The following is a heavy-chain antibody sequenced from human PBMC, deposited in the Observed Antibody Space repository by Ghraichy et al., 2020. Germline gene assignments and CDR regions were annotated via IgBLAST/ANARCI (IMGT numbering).Heavy chain of an antibody. V-gene: IGHV3-48*02. Sequence: LSLTCVGTGFTFSTYAMNWVRRPPGKGLEWISYISPGSDTIYYADSVKGRFTVSRDNAKNSLYLQLNNLRDEDTAFYYCARDSSGRPHDYWGQGTLVTVSS. D-gene: IGHD6-19*01. J-gene: IGHJ4*02. CDR2: ISPGSDTI. CDR1: GFTFSTYA. CDR3: ARDSSGRPHDY.